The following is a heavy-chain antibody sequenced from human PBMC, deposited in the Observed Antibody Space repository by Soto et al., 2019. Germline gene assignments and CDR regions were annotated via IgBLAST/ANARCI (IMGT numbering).Heavy chain of an antibody. CDR1: GYTFTNSG. J-gene: IGHJ6*02. V-gene: IGHV1-3*01. Sequence: QVQLVQSGAVVKKPGASVKVSCKTSGYTFTNSGMHWVRQAPGQRPEWMVWINVANGNTKYSQKFQGRVTIIRDTSASTVFMEVNSLRYEDTAVYYCARDPGVAATGYGMDVWGQGTTVTVSS. CDR3: ARDPGVAATGYGMDV. CDR2: INVANGNT. D-gene: IGHD2-15*01.